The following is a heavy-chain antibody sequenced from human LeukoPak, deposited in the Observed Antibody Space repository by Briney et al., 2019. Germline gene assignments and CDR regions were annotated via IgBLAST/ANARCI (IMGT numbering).Heavy chain of an antibody. CDR1: GGSTSSYY. D-gene: IGHD6-13*01. Sequence: SETLSLTCTVSGGSTSSYYWSWIRQPPGKGLEWIGYIYYSGSTNYNPSLKSRVTISVDTSKNQFSLKLSSVTAADTAVYYCARGSSSSWTHYYYYYYMDVWGKGTTVTISS. CDR3: ARGSSSSWTHYYYYYYMDV. V-gene: IGHV4-59*01. J-gene: IGHJ6*03. CDR2: IYYSGST.